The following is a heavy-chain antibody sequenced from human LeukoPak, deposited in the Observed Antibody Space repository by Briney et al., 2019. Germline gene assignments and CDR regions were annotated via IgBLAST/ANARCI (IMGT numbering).Heavy chain of an antibody. CDR1: GYTFTSYD. CDR3: ARVEYSSSFGFTRDYYYMDV. Sequence: ASVKVSCKASGYTFTSYDINWVRQATGQGLEWMGWMNPNSGNTGYAQKFQGRVTITRNTSISTAYMELSSLRSEDTAVYYCARVEYSSSFGFTRDYYYMDVWGKGTTVTVSS. V-gene: IGHV1-8*03. J-gene: IGHJ6*03. D-gene: IGHD6-13*01. CDR2: MNPNSGNT.